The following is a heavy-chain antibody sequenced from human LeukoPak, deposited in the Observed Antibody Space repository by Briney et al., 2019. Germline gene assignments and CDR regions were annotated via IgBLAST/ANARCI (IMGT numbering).Heavy chain of an antibody. V-gene: IGHV3-23*01. CDR3: AKVGFDWLSIERFDY. J-gene: IGHJ4*02. CDR1: GFTFSSYA. Sequence: GGSLRLSCAASGFTFSSYAMSWVRQAPGKGLEWVSAISGRGGSTYYADSVKGRFTISRDNSKNTLYLQMNSLRAEDTAVYYCAKVGFDWLSIERFDYWGQGTLVTVSS. CDR2: ISGRGGST. D-gene: IGHD3-9*01.